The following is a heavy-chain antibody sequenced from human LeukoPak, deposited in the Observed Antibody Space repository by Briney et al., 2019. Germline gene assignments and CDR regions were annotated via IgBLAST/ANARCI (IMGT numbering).Heavy chain of an antibody. V-gene: IGHV3-15*01. CDR3: AKARVVVVIQYYFDY. D-gene: IGHD3-22*01. CDR2: IKRKTDGGTT. Sequence: GGSLRLSCAASGFTFSNVWMSWVRQAPGKGLEWVGRIKRKTDGGTTDYAAPVKGRFTISRDDSKNTMYLQMNSLRAEDTAVYYCAKARVVVVIQYYFDYWGQGTLVTVSS. CDR1: GFTFSNVW. J-gene: IGHJ4*02.